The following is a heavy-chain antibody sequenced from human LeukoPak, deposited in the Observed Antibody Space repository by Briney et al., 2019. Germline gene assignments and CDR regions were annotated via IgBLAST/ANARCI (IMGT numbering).Heavy chain of an antibody. CDR2: IGIAGDT. CDR1: GFTFSSYD. Sequence: PGGSLRLSCAASGFTFSSYDMHWVRQVTGKRLEWVSAIGIAGDTYYLDSVKGRFTISRENAKNSLYLQMNSLRAGDTAVYYWARGGDRDYWGQGTLVTVSS. J-gene: IGHJ4*02. V-gene: IGHV3-13*04. CDR3: ARGGDRDY.